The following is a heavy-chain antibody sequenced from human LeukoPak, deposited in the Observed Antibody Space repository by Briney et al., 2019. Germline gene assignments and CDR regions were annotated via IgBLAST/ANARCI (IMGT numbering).Heavy chain of an antibody. Sequence: GGSLRLSCAASGFTFQDYSMHWVRQAPGKGLECVALISGDGDTTSYTDSVKGRFTVYRDNSKNSLYLRMDSLTTEDTGLYYCTKVADSGSYYRAFELWGQGTMVTVSS. J-gene: IGHJ3*01. CDR3: TKVADSGSYYRAFEL. V-gene: IGHV3-43*02. CDR2: ISGDGDTT. D-gene: IGHD3-10*01. CDR1: GFTFQDYS.